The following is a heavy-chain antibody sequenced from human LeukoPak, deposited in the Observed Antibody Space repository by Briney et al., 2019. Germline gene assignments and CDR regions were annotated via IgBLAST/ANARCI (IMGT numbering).Heavy chain of an antibody. V-gene: IGHV4-38-2*02. CDR2: IYHSGST. CDR3: ARDPRGVAVAGTEGY. D-gene: IGHD6-19*01. J-gene: IGHJ4*02. CDR1: GYSISSGYF. Sequence: SETLSLTCTVSGYSISSGYFWGWIRQPPGKGLEWIGTIYHSGSTYYNASLESRVTISVDTSKNQFSLKLSSVTAADTAVYYCARDPRGVAVAGTEGYWGQGTLVTVSS.